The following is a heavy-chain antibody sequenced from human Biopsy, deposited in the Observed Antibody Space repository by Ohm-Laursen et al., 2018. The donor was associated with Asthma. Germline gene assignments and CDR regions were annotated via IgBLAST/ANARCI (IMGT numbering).Heavy chain of an antibody. CDR1: GFNFHNYG. Sequence: SLRFSCAAPGFNFHNYGMNWVRRAPGKGLEWVAQILFDGRKINYPDSVKGRFTISRDNSKNMVYLQMNSLRPEDTAVYYCAKDRVAGRSYYFDYWGQGSLVSVSS. J-gene: IGHJ4*02. V-gene: IGHV3-30*18. CDR3: AKDRVAGRSYYFDY. D-gene: IGHD6-13*01. CDR2: ILFDGRKI.